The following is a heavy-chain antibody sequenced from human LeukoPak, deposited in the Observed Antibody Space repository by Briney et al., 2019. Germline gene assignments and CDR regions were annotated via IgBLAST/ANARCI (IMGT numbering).Heavy chain of an antibody. D-gene: IGHD3-16*01. CDR1: GNTFSGYW. J-gene: IGHJ4*02. V-gene: IGHV3-7*01. Sequence: GALRLSCTASGNTFSGYWVSWGRQPPGKGLEWVANIKQAGSEKYYVDSVKGRFTISRDDAKKSVYLQMNSLRAEDTAVYYCASDGGPFDYWGQGTLVTVSS. CDR2: IKQAGSEK. CDR3: ASDGGPFDY.